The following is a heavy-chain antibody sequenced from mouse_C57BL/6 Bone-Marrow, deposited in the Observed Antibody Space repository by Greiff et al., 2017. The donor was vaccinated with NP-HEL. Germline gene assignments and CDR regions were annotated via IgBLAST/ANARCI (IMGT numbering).Heavy chain of an antibody. CDR1: YTFTDYYM. D-gene: IGHD2-1*01. J-gene: IGHJ3*01. Sequence: VHLVESGPELVKPGASVKMSCKASGYTFTDYYMHWVKQKPGKGLEWIGEIYPGSGNTYYNEKFKGKATLTADTSSSTAYMQLSSLTSEDSAVYGNFAYWGQGTLVTVSA. V-gene: IGHV1-83*01. CDR3: AY. CDR2: YPGSGNTY.